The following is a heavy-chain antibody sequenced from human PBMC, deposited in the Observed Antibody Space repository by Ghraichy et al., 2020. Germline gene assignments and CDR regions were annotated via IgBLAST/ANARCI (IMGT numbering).Heavy chain of an antibody. CDR1: GFTFSSYA. V-gene: IGHV3-23*01. CDR3: VGYYYDSSGYYLPFDY. CDR2: ISGGGGST. Sequence: GESLNISCAASGFTFSSYAMSWVRQAPGKGLEWVSAISGGGGSTYYADSVKGRFTISRDNSKNTLYLQMNSLRAEDTAVYYCVGYYYDSSGYYLPFDYWGQGTLVTVSS. D-gene: IGHD3-22*01. J-gene: IGHJ4*02.